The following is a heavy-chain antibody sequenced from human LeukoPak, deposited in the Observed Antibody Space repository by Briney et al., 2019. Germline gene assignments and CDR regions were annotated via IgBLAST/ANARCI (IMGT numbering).Heavy chain of an antibody. D-gene: IGHD2/OR15-2a*01. CDR1: EFSVTSNY. J-gene: IGHJ4*02. CDR2: IYSDGST. CDR3: ARDPPAVLLDTYG. Sequence: GGSLRLSCTASEFSVTSNYMNWVRQAPGKGLEWVSLIYSDGSTYHADSVKGRFTMSRDKSNNMVYLQMNSLRAEDTAMYYCARDPPAVLLDTYGWGQGTLVAVSS. V-gene: IGHV3-66*01.